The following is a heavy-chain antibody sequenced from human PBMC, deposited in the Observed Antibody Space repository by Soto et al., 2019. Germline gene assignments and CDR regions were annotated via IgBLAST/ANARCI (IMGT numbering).Heavy chain of an antibody. CDR2: IYYSGYT. V-gene: IGHV4-39*01. Sequence: PSETLSLTCTVSGASISSGDYYWGWIRQPPGKGLEWIGSIYYSGYTYYKPSLKSRVTISVDTSKNQFSLKLKYVTATDTAVYKCARHGVVAAKILHWNYGMDVWGQGTTVTVSS. J-gene: IGHJ6*02. CDR3: ARHGVVAAKILHWNYGMDV. CDR1: GASISSGDYY. D-gene: IGHD1-26*01.